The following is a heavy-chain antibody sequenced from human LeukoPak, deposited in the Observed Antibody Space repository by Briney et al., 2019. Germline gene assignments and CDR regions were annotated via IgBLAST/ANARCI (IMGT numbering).Heavy chain of an antibody. Sequence: PGGSLRLSCAASGFTFSTYSMNWVRQTPGKGLEWVSSISSSNYIYYADSVKGRFSISRDDAKNLLFLQMNGLRVKDTAVYYCARDMTTATTCYLEHWGQGTLVTVSS. J-gene: IGHJ1*01. V-gene: IGHV3-21*06. CDR2: ISSSNYI. CDR3: ARDMTTATTCYLEH. D-gene: IGHD4-17*01. CDR1: GFTFSTYS.